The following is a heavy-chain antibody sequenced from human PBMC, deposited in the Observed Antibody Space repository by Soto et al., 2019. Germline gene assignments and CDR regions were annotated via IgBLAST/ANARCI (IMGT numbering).Heavy chain of an antibody. Sequence: GGSLRLSCAASGFTFSSYAMHWVRQAPGKGLEWVAVVSYDGSNKYYADSAKGRFTTSRDNSKNTLYLQMNSLRAEDTAVYYCERVNSGSYYQLFDYWGQGTLVTVSS. D-gene: IGHD1-26*01. V-gene: IGHV3-30-3*01. CDR1: GFTFSSYA. CDR3: ERVNSGSYYQLFDY. J-gene: IGHJ4*02. CDR2: VSYDGSNK.